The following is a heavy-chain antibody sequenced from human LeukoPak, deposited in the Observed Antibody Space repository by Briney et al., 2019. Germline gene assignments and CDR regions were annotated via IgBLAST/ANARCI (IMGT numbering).Heavy chain of an antibody. CDR1: GGTFSSYA. V-gene: IGHV3-30-3*01. J-gene: IGHJ4*02. CDR2: ISYDGSNK. Sequence: SCKASGGTFSSYAMHWVRQAPGKGLEWVAVISYDGSNKYYADSVKGRFTISRDNSKNTLYLQMNSLRAEDTAVYYCARDPTTNYDFWSGRHYFDYWGQGTLVTVSS. CDR3: ARDPTTNYDFWSGRHYFDY. D-gene: IGHD3-3*01.